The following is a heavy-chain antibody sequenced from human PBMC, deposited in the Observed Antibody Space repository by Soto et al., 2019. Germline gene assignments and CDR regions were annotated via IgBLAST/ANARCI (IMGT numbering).Heavy chain of an antibody. CDR2: ISGSGGST. CDR1: GFTFSSYA. Sequence: PGGSLRLSCAASGFTFSSYAMSWVRQAPGKGLEWVSAISGSGGSTYYADSVKGRFTISRDNSKNTLYLQMNTLRAEDTAVYYCAKERTKRTWLPRAHGMDVWGQGTTVTVSS. J-gene: IGHJ6*02. D-gene: IGHD3-22*01. CDR3: AKERTKRTWLPRAHGMDV. V-gene: IGHV3-23*01.